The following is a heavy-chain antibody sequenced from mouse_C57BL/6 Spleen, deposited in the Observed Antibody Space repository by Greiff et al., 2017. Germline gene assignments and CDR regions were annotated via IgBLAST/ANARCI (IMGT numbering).Heavy chain of an antibody. J-gene: IGHJ2*01. Sequence: QVQLQQPGAELVMPGASVKLSCKASGYTFTSYWMHWVKQRPGQGLEWIGETDPSDSYTNYNQKFKGKSTLTVDKSSSTAYMQISTLTSEDSAVYYCARCLYGSSFFDCWGQGATLTVSS. CDR2: TDPSDSYT. CDR1: GYTFTSYW. V-gene: IGHV1-69*01. CDR3: ARCLYGSSFFDC. D-gene: IGHD1-1*01.